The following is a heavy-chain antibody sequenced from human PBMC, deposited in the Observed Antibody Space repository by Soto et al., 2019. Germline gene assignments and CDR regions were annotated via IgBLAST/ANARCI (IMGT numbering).Heavy chain of an antibody. Sequence: QVQLQESGPGLVKPSETLSLTCTVSGGSISSYYWSWIRQPPGKGLEWIGYIYYSGSTNYNPSLKSRVTISVDTSKNQFSLKLSSVTAADTAVYYCARVGYGDYGFGHYFDYWGQGTLVTVSS. CDR2: IYYSGST. J-gene: IGHJ4*02. CDR1: GGSISSYY. D-gene: IGHD4-17*01. CDR3: ARVGYGDYGFGHYFDY. V-gene: IGHV4-59*01.